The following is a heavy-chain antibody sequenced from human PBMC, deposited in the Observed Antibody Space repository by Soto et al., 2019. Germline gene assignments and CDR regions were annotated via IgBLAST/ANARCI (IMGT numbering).Heavy chain of an antibody. V-gene: IGHV1-18*01. D-gene: IGHD3-22*01. J-gene: IGHJ3*02. CDR3: ARDQPLWYYYDSSGYPQERAFDI. CDR1: GYTFTSYG. Sequence: QVQLVQSGAEVKKPGASVKVSCKASGYTFTSYGISWVRQAPGQGLEWMGWISAYNGNTNYAQKLQGRVTMTTDTSRSTAYMELRSLRSDDTAVYYCARDQPLWYYYDSSGYPQERAFDIWGQGTMVTVSS. CDR2: ISAYNGNT.